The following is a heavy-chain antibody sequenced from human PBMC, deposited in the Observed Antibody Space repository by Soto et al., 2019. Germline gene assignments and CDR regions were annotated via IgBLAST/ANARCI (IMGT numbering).Heavy chain of an antibody. CDR1: GFTFNTYV. J-gene: IGHJ3*02. D-gene: IGHD3-22*01. CDR3: AKTDLVPLSMIGAFDI. V-gene: IGHV3-23*01. CDR2: INGRGGST. Sequence: EVQLLESGGGLAQPGGSLSLSCAASGFTFNTYVMNWVRQAPGRGLEWVSGINGRGGSTYYADSVKGRFTISRDNSKNTLYLQMDSLRAEDTAVYYCAKTDLVPLSMIGAFDIWGQGTLVKGSS.